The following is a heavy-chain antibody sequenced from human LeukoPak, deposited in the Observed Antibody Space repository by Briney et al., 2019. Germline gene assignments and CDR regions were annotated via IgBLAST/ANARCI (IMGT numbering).Heavy chain of an antibody. CDR2: ISSDSNYM. D-gene: IGHD2-2*01. CDR1: GFSVSSNY. J-gene: IGHJ4*02. V-gene: IGHV3-21*01. CDR3: ASQLPAAPFDY. Sequence: GGSLRLSCAASGFSVSSNYMSWVRQAPGKGLEWVSSISSDSNYMYYADSVKGRFTISRDNARNSLYLHMNSLRDEDTAFYYCASQLPAAPFDYWGQGTLVTVSS.